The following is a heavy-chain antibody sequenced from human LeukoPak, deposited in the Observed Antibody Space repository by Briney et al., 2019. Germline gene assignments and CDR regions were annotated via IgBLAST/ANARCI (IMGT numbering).Heavy chain of an antibody. V-gene: IGHV3-7*01. Sequence: GRCLRLSCSPAGLIFSNSWMSWVRPPPGKGLEWVAYIKQDGRETNYVDSVKGRFTITRDNANTPLCRQLSRLRAEATAVLYCGRGVQGAVDYWGQGTLVTVSS. J-gene: IGHJ4*02. D-gene: IGHD3-16*01. CDR3: GRGVQGAVDY. CDR1: GLIFSNSW. CDR2: IKQDGRET.